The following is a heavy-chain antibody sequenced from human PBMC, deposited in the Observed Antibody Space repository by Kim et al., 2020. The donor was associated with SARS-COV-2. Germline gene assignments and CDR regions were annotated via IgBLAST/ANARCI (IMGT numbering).Heavy chain of an antibody. CDR1: GGTFSSYA. J-gene: IGHJ5*02. CDR2: IIPIFGTA. V-gene: IGHV1-69*13. CDR3: ARDDRWNYSFTA. D-gene: IGHD1-7*01. Sequence: SVKVSCKASGGTFSSYAISWVRQAPGQGLEWMGGIIPIFGTANYAQKFQGRVTITADESTSTAYMELSSLRSEDTAVYYCARDDRWNYSFTAWGQGTLVTVSS.